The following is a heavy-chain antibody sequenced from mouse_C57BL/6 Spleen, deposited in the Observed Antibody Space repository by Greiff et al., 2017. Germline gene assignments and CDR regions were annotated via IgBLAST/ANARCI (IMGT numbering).Heavy chain of an antibody. CDR2: ISSGGDYI. CDR1: GFTFSSYA. D-gene: IGHD4-1*01. CDR3: TREELGQFAY. Sequence: EVKVVESGEGLVKPGGSLKLSCAASGFTFSSYAMSWVRQTPAKRLEWVAYISSGGDYIYYADTVKGRFTISRDNARNTLYLQMSSLKSEDTAMYYCTREELGQFAYWGQGTLVTVSA. V-gene: IGHV5-9-1*02. J-gene: IGHJ3*01.